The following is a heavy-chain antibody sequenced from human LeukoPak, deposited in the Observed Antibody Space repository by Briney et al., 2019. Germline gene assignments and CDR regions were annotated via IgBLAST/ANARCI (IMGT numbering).Heavy chain of an antibody. Sequence: PGGSLRLSCAASGFTFSSYGISWVRQAPGKGLEWVSFISGSGGSTYYADSVKGRFTMSRDTSKNTLYLEMNSLRDDDTAAYYCAKGRGSTSIYEYWGQGTLVTVSS. CDR3: AKGRGSTSIYEY. V-gene: IGHV3-23*01. J-gene: IGHJ4*02. CDR2: ISGSGGST. D-gene: IGHD2-2*01. CDR1: GFTFSSYG.